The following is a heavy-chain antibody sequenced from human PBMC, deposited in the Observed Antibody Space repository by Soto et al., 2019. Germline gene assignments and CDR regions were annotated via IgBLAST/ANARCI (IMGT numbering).Heavy chain of an antibody. CDR1: GGSISSYY. J-gene: IGHJ6*02. Sequence: PSQTLSLTCTVSGGSISSYYWSWIRQPPGKGLEWIGYTYYSGSTNYNPSLKSRVTISVDTSKNQFSLKLSSVTAADTAVYYCARAVVAATGGMDVWGQGTTVTVSS. CDR2: TYYSGST. V-gene: IGHV4-59*01. D-gene: IGHD2-15*01. CDR3: ARAVVAATGGMDV.